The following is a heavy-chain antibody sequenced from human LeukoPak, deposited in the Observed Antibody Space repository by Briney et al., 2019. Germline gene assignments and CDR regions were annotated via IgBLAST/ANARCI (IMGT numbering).Heavy chain of an antibody. CDR2: IRYDGSNK. CDR3: AKEMADSSGWYYFDY. Sequence: QSGGSLRLSCAASGFTFSSYVMHWVRQAPGKGLEWVAFIRYDGSNKYYADSVKGRFTISRDNSKNTLYLQMNSLRAEDTAVYYCAKEMADSSGWYYFDYWGQGTLVTVSS. D-gene: IGHD6-19*01. CDR1: GFTFSSYV. J-gene: IGHJ4*02. V-gene: IGHV3-30*02.